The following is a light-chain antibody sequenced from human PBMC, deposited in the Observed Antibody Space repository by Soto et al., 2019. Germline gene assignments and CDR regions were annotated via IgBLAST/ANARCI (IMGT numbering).Light chain of an antibody. V-gene: IGKV1-6*02. J-gene: IGKJ5*01. CDR2: GAS. CDR3: QQYDNPPIT. CDR1: QGISSD. Sequence: AIKMTQSPASLSASVGDRVTVTCRASQGISSDLGWFQQKPGKAPKVLIYGASTLQAGVPSRFSGSGSGPDFTLTISILQPEDIATYYCQQYDNPPITFGQGTRLEV.